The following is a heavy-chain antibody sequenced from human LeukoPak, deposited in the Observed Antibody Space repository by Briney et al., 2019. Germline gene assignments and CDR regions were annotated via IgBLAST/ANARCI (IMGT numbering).Heavy chain of an antibody. V-gene: IGHV3-30*18. CDR3: AKVGVRFSSHEPGFDY. D-gene: IGHD3-3*01. CDR2: ISYDGSNK. J-gene: IGHJ4*02. CDR1: GFTFSSYC. Sequence: GGSLRLSCAASGFTFSSYCMHWVRQAPGKGLEWVAVISYDGSNKYYADSVKGRFTISRDNSKNTLYLQMNSLRAEDTAVYYCAKVGVRFSSHEPGFDYWGQGTLVTVSS.